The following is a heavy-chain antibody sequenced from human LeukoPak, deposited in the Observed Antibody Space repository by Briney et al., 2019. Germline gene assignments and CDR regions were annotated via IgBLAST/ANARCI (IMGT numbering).Heavy chain of an antibody. V-gene: IGHV3-7*04. J-gene: IGHJ3*02. Sequence: GGSLRLSCAASGFTFSNYWMSWVRQAPGKGLEWVANIKQDGSEKYYVDSVKGRFTISRDNAKSSLYLQMDSLRAEDTAVYYCARGEFHLPSDIWGQGTMVTLSS. CDR1: GFTFSNYW. D-gene: IGHD3-10*01. CDR3: ARGEFHLPSDI. CDR2: IKQDGSEK.